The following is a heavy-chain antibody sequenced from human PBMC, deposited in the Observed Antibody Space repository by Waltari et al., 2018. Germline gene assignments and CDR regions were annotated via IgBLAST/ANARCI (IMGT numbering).Heavy chain of an antibody. CDR2: IISIMSYI. Sequence: EVQLVESGGGLVKPGGSLRLSCAASGCTFRSYSMNWVRKAPGKGVVWVCSIISIMSYISYAASEKGRLTISRDNAYISLYLQMNSLRSEDTAVYYCARGGDAYDFWSGYWGNDYWGQGTLVTVSS. CDR1: GCTFRSYS. CDR3: ARGGDAYDFWSGYWGNDY. J-gene: IGHJ4*02. V-gene: IGHV3-21*01. D-gene: IGHD3-3*01.